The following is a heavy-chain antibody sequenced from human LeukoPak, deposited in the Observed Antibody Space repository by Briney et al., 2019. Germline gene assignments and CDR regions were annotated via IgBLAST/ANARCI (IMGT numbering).Heavy chain of an antibody. V-gene: IGHV3-23*01. D-gene: IGHD2-15*01. CDR2: ISGSGGSP. CDR1: GFTFSSNG. CDR3: TTRDIVVVVAATLVDY. J-gene: IGHJ4*02. Sequence: PGGSLRLSCAASGFTFSSNGMSWVRQAPGRGLEWVSVISGSGGSPDYTDSVKGRFTISRDNSKNTLYLQMNSLKTEDTAVYYCTTRDIVVVVAATLVDYWGQGTLVTVSS.